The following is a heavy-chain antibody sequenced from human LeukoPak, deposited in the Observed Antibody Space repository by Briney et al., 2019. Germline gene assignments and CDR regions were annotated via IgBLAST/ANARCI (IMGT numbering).Heavy chain of an antibody. CDR1: GFTVSSNY. Sequence: GGSLRLSCAASGFTVSSNYMSWVRQAPGKGLEWVSVIYSGGSTYYADSVKGRFTISRDNSKNTLYLQMNSLRAEDTAVYYCARDGGGYSGYDWFDDWGQGTLVTVSS. D-gene: IGHD5-12*01. V-gene: IGHV3-66*01. J-gene: IGHJ4*02. CDR3: ARDGGGYSGYDWFDD. CDR2: IYSGGST.